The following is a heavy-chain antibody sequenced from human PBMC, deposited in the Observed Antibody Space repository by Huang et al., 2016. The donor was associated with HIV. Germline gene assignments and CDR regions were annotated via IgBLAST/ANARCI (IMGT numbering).Heavy chain of an antibody. CDR1: GFKLSGFG. J-gene: IGHJ4*02. V-gene: IGHV3-30*18. D-gene: IGHD2-15*01. Sequence: QVHLVESGGGVVQPGGSLRLSCAASGFKLSGFGMHWVRQAPGKGLGVGAGISYDGRSQYYTDSVKGRFTISRDNSDNTLSLQMKGLRPDDTAVYYCAKESRWFSDFDHWGQGVLVSVSS. CDR3: AKESRWFSDFDH. CDR2: ISYDGRSQ.